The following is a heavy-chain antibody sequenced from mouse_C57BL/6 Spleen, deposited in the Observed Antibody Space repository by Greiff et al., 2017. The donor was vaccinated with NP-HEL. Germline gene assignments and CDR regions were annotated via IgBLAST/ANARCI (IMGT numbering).Heavy chain of an antibody. D-gene: IGHD1-1*01. Sequence: VKLMESGPELVKPGASVKISCKASGYAFSSSWMNWVKQRPGKGLEWIGRIYPGDGDTNYNGKFKGKATLTADKSSSTAYMQLSSLTSEDSAVYFCASLLLFDYWGQGTTLTVSS. V-gene: IGHV1-82*01. J-gene: IGHJ2*01. CDR2: IYPGDGDT. CDR3: ASLLLFDY. CDR1: GYAFSSSW.